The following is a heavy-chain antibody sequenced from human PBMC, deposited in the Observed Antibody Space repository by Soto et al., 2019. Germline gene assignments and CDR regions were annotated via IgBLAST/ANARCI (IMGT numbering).Heavy chain of an antibody. CDR3: VKDLGAMATIEDENY. CDR1: GFTFSSYA. CDR2: ISSNGGST. Sequence: GGSLRLSCSASGFTFSSYAMHWVRQAPGKGLEYVSAISSNGGSTYYADSVKGRFTISRDNSKNTLYLQMSSLRAEDTAVYYCVKDLGAMATIEDENYWGQGTLVTVSS. V-gene: IGHV3-64D*08. J-gene: IGHJ4*02. D-gene: IGHD5-12*01.